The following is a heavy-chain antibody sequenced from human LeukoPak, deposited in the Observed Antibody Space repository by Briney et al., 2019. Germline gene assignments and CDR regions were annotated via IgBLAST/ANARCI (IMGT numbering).Heavy chain of an antibody. Sequence: PGGSLRLSCAASGFSFSDYYMTWIRQAPGKGLEWVSYISSSGTTIYYADFVKGRFTISRDNAKNSLYLQMNSLRAEDTAVYYCARNRGYGGYDSDYWGQGTLVTVSS. CDR3: ARNRGYGGYDSDY. D-gene: IGHD5-12*01. V-gene: IGHV3-11*01. CDR2: ISSSGTTI. CDR1: GFSFSDYY. J-gene: IGHJ4*02.